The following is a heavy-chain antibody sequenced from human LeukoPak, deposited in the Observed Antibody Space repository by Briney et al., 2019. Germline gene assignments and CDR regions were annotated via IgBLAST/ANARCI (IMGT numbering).Heavy chain of an antibody. D-gene: IGHD3-9*01. CDR2: IYHTGAT. J-gene: IGHJ5*02. Sequence: SETLSLTCAVSSYSISSGYFWVWIRQPPGKGLEWIGSIYHTGATYYNPSLRSPVTISVDTSKNQFSLELNSVTAADTAVYYCARDLGLTISDNWFDPWGQGTLVTVSS. V-gene: IGHV4-38-2*02. CDR1: SYSISSGYF. CDR3: ARDLGLTISDNWFDP.